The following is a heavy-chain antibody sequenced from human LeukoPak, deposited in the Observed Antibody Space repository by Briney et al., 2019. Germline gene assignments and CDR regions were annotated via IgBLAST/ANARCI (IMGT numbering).Heavy chain of an antibody. CDR3: ARDQYGYYDSSGIFDY. CDR2: IYHSGST. CDR1: GYSIGSGYY. J-gene: IGHJ4*02. D-gene: IGHD3-22*01. Sequence: SETLSLTCTVSGYSIGSGYYWGWIRQPPGKGLEWIGSIYHSGSTYYNPSLKSRVTISVDTPKNQFSLKLSSVTAADTAVYYCARDQYGYYDSSGIFDYWGQGTLVTVSS. V-gene: IGHV4-38-2*02.